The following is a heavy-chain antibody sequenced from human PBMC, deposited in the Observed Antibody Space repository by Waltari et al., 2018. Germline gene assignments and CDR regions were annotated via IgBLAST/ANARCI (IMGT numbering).Heavy chain of an antibody. Sequence: QVQLVESGGGVVQPGRSLRLSCAASGFTFRSYGMLWVGQAPGKGLEWVEVISYDGSNKYYADSVKGRFTISRDNSKNTLYLQMNSLRAEDTAVYYCAKDGEDSGTFDYWGQGTLVTVSS. V-gene: IGHV3-30*18. D-gene: IGHD6-19*01. CDR2: ISYDGSNK. CDR1: GFTFRSYG. J-gene: IGHJ4*02. CDR3: AKDGEDSGTFDY.